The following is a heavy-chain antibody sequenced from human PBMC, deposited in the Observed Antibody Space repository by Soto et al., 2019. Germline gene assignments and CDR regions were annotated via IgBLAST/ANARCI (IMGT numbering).Heavy chain of an antibody. CDR2: ISGFNGQT. V-gene: IGHV1-18*01. CDR3: ARVVPRGVAVVRDY. D-gene: IGHD3-10*01. J-gene: IGHJ4*02. Sequence: ASVKVSCKASGNTFASHGFSWVRQAPGQGLEWRGWISGFNGQTNYALKFQGRVTLTTDTSTSTAYMELRSLRSDDTAVYSCARVVPRGVAVVRDYWGQGTLVTVSS. CDR1: GNTFASHG.